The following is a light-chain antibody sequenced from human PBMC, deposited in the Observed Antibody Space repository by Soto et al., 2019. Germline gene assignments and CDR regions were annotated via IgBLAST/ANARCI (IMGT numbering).Light chain of an antibody. CDR1: QSVGTY. J-gene: IGKJ2*01. Sequence: EIVLTQSPATLSLSPGERATLSCRASQSVGTYLAWYQHNPGQVPRLLIYDASSRATGIPARFSGSGSGTDFTLTISSPEPEDFAVYYCQQRYNWPNTFGQGTKLEIK. V-gene: IGKV3-11*01. CDR3: QQRYNWPNT. CDR2: DAS.